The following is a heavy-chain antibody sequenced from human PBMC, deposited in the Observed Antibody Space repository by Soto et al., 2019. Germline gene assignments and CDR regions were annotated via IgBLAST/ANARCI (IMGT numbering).Heavy chain of an antibody. CDR2: ISAHNGDT. D-gene: IGHD3-22*01. V-gene: IGHV1-18*01. J-gene: IGHJ4*02. CDR1: GYTFTSYG. Sequence: ASVKVSCKASGYTFTSYGISWVRQAPGQGLEWVGWISAHNGDTRYAQNLQGRINMTTDTFTNTAYMELTSLTSDDTAVYYCARDWSRYYDRSGLMWFYSGQGTLVTVSS. CDR3: ARDWSRYYDRSGLMWFY.